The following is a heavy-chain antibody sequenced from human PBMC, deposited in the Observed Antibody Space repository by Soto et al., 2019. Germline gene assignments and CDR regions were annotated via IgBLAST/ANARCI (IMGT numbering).Heavy chain of an antibody. V-gene: IGHV3-30*18. CDR1: GFTFSIYG. J-gene: IGHJ5*02. D-gene: IGHD2-2*01. CDR2: ISYGGSNK. CDR3: AKDNCISTSCYRLYNWFDP. Sequence: PGGSLRLSCAASGFTFSIYGMHWVRQAPGKGLEWVAVISYGGSNKYYADSVKGRFTISRDNSKNTLYLQMNNLRAEDTAVYYCAKDNCISTSCYRLYNWFDPWGQGTLVTVSS.